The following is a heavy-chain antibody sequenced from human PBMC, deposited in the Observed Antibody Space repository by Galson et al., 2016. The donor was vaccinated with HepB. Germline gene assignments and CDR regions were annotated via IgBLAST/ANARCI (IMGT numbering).Heavy chain of an antibody. Sequence: SLRLSCAASGFTFSRSDMYWVRQAPGKGLEWVAVTSYDGSNEYYADSVKGRFTISRDNSKNTLYLQMNSLRAEDTAVYYCAKPETRPYDILTGYSHFDYLGPGNPGHRLL. CDR2: TSYDGSNE. CDR3: AKPETRPYDILTGYSHFDY. CDR1: GFTFSRSD. V-gene: IGHV3-30*18. D-gene: IGHD3-9*01. J-gene: IGHJ4*02.